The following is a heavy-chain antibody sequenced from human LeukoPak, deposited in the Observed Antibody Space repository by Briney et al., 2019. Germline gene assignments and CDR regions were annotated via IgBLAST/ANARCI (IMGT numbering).Heavy chain of an antibody. J-gene: IGHJ4*02. CDR3: ASGSGWYCGY. Sequence: GGAPRDSPAAPRVTPSSNNKRWGRPAPREGLEWVSIIYSGGGTYYADSVKGRFTISRDNSKNTLYLQMNSLRAEDTAVYYCASGSGWYCGYWGQGTLVIVSS. D-gene: IGHD6-19*01. CDR1: RVTPSSNN. CDR2: IYSGGGT. V-gene: IGHV3-66*01.